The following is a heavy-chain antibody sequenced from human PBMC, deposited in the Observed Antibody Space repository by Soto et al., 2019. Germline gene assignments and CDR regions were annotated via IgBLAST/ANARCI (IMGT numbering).Heavy chain of an antibody. D-gene: IGHD2-2*01. CDR2: IVVGSGNT. Sequence: ASVKVSCKASGFTFTSSAMQWVRQARGQRLEWIGWIVVGSGNTNYAQKFQERVTITRDMSTSTAYMELSSLRSEDTAVYYCAAGVPAAQGVDYYYYMDVWGKGTTVTVSS. CDR3: AAGVPAAQGVDYYYYMDV. J-gene: IGHJ6*03. CDR1: GFTFTSSA. V-gene: IGHV1-58*02.